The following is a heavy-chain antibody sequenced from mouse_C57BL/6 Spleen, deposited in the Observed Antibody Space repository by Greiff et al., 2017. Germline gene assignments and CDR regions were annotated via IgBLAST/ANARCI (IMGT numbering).Heavy chain of an antibody. V-gene: IGHV7-3*01. J-gene: IGHJ2*01. Sequence: EVLLVESGGGLVQPGGSLSLSCADSGFTFTDYYLSWVRQPPGKALEWLGFIRNKANGYTTEYSASVKGRFTISRDNSNSILYLQMNALRAEDSATYYCARPTGTEGYYFDYWGQGTTLTVSS. D-gene: IGHD4-1*02. CDR1: GFTFTDYY. CDR3: ARPTGTEGYYFDY. CDR2: IRNKANGYTT.